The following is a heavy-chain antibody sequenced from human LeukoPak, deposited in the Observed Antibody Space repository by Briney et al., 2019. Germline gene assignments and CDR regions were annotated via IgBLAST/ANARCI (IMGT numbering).Heavy chain of an antibody. J-gene: IGHJ5*02. CDR1: GGSISSGGYY. CDR2: IYYSGST. CDR3: ARRPSGSWYGGWFDP. V-gene: IGHV4-31*03. Sequence: SETLSLTCTVSGGSISSGGYYWRWIRQHPGKGLEWIGYIYYSGSTYYNPSLKSRVTISVDTSKNQFSLKLSSMTAADTAVYYCARRPSGSWYGGWFDPWGQGTLVTVSS. D-gene: IGHD6-13*01.